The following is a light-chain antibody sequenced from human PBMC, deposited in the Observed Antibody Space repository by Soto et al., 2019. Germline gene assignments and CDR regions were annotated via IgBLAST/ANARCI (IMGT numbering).Light chain of an antibody. Sequence: EIVLTQSPGTLSLSPGERATLSCRASQSVSSNYLAWYQQKPGQAPRLLIYGASSRATGIPDRFSGSGSGTDFTLTSSRLEPEDFAVYYCQQYSSSRTFGPGTKVDIK. CDR3: QQYSSSRT. CDR1: QSVSSNY. CDR2: GAS. V-gene: IGKV3-20*01. J-gene: IGKJ3*01.